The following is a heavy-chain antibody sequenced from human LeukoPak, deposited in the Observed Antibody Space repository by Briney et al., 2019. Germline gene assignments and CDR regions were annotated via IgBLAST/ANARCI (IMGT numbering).Heavy chain of an antibody. V-gene: IGHV3-66*01. J-gene: IGHJ4*02. CDR3: ARYARELYDSSGPLDY. D-gene: IGHD3-22*01. CDR2: IYSGGTT. CDR1: GFTVSSNY. Sequence: GGSLRLSCAASGFTVSSNYMSWVRQAPGKGLEWVSVIYSGGTTYYADSVKGRFTISRDNSKNTLYLQMNSLRAEDTAVYYCARYARELYDSSGPLDYWGQGTLVTVSS.